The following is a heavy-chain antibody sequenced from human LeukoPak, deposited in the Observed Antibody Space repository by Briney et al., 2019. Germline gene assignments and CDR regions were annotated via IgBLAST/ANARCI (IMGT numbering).Heavy chain of an antibody. D-gene: IGHD2-15*01. V-gene: IGHV3-23*01. J-gene: IGHJ4*02. CDR3: AKDRLLPLDYFDY. CDR1: GFTFSSYS. Sequence: PGGSLRLSCAASGFTFSSYSMNWVRQAPGKGLEWVSAIPGSGDRTYYADSVKGRFTISRDNSKNTLYLQMNSLRAEDTAIYYCAKDRLLPLDYFDYWGQGTLVTVSS. CDR2: IPGSGDRT.